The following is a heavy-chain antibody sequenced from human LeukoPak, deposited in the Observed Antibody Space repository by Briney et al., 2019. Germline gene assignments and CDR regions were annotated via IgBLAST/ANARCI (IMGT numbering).Heavy chain of an antibody. V-gene: IGHV5-51*01. CDR3: ACYYDSSGTHPFDY. CDR2: IYPGDSDT. D-gene: IGHD3-22*01. CDR1: GYSFTSYW. Sequence: GESLKISCKGSGYSFTSYWIGWVGQVPGKGLEWMGIIYPGDSDTRYSPSFQGQVTISADKSISTAYLQWSSLKASDTAMYYCACYYDSSGTHPFDYWGQGTLVTVSS. J-gene: IGHJ4*02.